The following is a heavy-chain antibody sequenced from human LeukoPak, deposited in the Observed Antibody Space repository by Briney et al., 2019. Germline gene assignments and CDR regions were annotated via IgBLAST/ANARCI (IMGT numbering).Heavy chain of an antibody. CDR1: GFTFSSYA. CDR2: IYSGGRT. J-gene: IGHJ4*02. V-gene: IGHV3-23*05. CDR3: ASLMLISSVTRGFDY. D-gene: IGHD3-16*01. Sequence: GGSLRLSCAASGFTFSSYAMSWVRQAPGKGLEWVSTIYSGGRTHYADSVKGRFFVSRDNSKNAECLQMNSLRAEDTAVYYCASLMLISSVTRGFDYWGQGTLVTVSS.